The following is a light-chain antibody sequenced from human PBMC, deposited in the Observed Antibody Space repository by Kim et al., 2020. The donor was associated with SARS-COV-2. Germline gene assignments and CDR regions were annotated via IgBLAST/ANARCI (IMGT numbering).Light chain of an antibody. CDR3: QSYDSSNPWV. V-gene: IGLV6-57*02. Sequence: NFMLTQPHSVSGSPGKTVTISCTGSSGRIASNYVQWYQQRPGSAPTTVIYEDNQRPSGVPDRFSGSIDSSSNSASLTISGLKTEDEADYYGQSYDSSNPWVFGGGTKLTVL. J-gene: IGLJ3*02. CDR1: SGRIASNY. CDR2: EDN.